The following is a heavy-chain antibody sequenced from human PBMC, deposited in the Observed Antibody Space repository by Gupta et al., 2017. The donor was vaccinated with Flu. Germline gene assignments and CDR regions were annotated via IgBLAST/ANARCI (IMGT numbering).Heavy chain of an antibody. CDR1: GGSFSGYY. J-gene: IGHJ4*02. D-gene: IGHD2-2*01. CDR2: INHIGST. CDR3: ARQESYGYCNSTSCYEVRY. Sequence: QVQLQQWGAGLLKPSETLSLSCAVYGGSFSGYYWSWIRQPPGKGLEWIGEINHIGSTHYNPSLKSRVTMAVDKSKNQFSLRLSSVTAADTAVYYCARQESYGYCNSTSCYEVRYWGQGTLVTVSS. V-gene: IGHV4-34*01.